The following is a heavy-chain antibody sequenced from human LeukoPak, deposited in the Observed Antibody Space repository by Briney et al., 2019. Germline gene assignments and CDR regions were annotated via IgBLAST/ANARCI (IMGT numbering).Heavy chain of an antibody. D-gene: IGHD3-22*01. CDR3: ARVRLTTNSFDP. J-gene: IGHJ5*02. CDR2: INWNGGST. CDR1: GFTFDDYG. V-gene: IGHV3-20*01. Sequence: GGSLRLSCAASGFTFDDYGMSWVRQAPRKGLEWVSGINWNGGSTGYADSVKGRFTISRDNAKNSLYLQMNSLRAEDTALYHCARVRLTTNSFDPWGQGTLVTVSS.